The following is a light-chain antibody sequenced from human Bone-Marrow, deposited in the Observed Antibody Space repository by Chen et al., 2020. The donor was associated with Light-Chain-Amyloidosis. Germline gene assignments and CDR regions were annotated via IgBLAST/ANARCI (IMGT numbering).Light chain of an antibody. V-gene: IGLV8-61*01. CDR3: LLHVGSGVWV. Sequence: QTLVTQEPAFSVSPGGTLTRTYSLASGSVSTNHHPTWFQQTPGQPPRTLIYGTNSRSSGVPARFSGSIVEKKAALTITGDQAEDECDYYCLLHVGSGVWVFGGGAKLTVL. CDR2: GTN. CDR1: SGSVSTNHH. J-gene: IGLJ3*02.